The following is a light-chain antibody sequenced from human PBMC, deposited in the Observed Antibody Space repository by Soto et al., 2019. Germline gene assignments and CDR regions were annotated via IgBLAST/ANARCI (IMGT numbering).Light chain of an antibody. CDR3: NSYTSSNTLV. J-gene: IGLJ1*01. CDR2: EVN. Sequence: QSVLTQPPSASGSPGQSVAISCTGTSSDVGGYNYVSWYQQHPGKAPKLMIYEVNKRPSGVPDRFSGSKSGNTASLTISGLQTEDEADYYCNSYTSSNTLVFGTGTKVTVL. CDR1: SSDVGGYNY. V-gene: IGLV2-8*01.